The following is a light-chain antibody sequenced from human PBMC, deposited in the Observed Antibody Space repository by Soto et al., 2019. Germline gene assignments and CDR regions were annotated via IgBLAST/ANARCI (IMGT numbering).Light chain of an antibody. CDR2: EVT. V-gene: IGLV2-8*01. Sequence: QSALTQPPSASGSPGQSVTISCTGTSSDVGGYNFVSWYQQHPGKAPKFMIYEVTKPPAGVHDRFSGSKSGNTASLTGSGLHAEDEADYYGVSDASGTKLVFGGGTKVTVL. J-gene: IGLJ3*02. CDR3: VSDASGTKLV. CDR1: SSDVGGYNF.